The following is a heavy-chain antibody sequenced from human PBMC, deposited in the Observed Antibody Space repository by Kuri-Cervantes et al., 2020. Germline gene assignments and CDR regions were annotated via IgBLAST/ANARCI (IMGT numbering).Heavy chain of an antibody. J-gene: IGHJ6*02. CDR1: GYTFTGYY. D-gene: IGHD3-9*01. CDR2: INPNSGGT. Sequence: ASVKVSCKASGYTFTGYYMHWVRQAPGQGLEWMGWINPNSGGTNYARKFQGRVTMTRDTSISTAYMELSRLRSDDTAVYYCARVSHYDILTGYSRFGGMDVWGQGTMVTVSS. CDR3: ARVSHYDILTGYSRFGGMDV. V-gene: IGHV1-2*02.